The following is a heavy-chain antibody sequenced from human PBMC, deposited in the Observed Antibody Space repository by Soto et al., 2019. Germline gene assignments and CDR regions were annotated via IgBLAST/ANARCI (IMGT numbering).Heavy chain of an antibody. CDR2: INHSGST. V-gene: IGHV4-34*01. CDR3: ARDKITGLFDY. Sequence: PSETLSLTCAVYGGSFSVYYWTWLRQPPGTGLEWIGEINHSGSTNYNPSLKSRVTISVDTSKNQFSLKLTSVTAADTAVYYCARDKITGLFDYWGQGTLVTVSS. D-gene: IGHD2-8*02. CDR1: GGSFSVYY. J-gene: IGHJ4*02.